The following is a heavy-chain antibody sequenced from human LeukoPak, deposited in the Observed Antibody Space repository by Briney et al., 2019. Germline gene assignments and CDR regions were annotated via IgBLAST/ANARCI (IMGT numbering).Heavy chain of an antibody. D-gene: IGHD2-2*01. Sequence: GGSLRLSCAASGFTFSSYWVHWVRQAPGKGLVWVSRINSDGSSTSYADSVKGRFTIPRDNAKNTLYLQMNSLRAEDTAVYYCARGEVPAGFYYGMDVWGQGTTVTVSS. CDR1: GFTFSSYW. J-gene: IGHJ6*02. V-gene: IGHV3-74*01. CDR2: INSDGSST. CDR3: ARGEVPAGFYYGMDV.